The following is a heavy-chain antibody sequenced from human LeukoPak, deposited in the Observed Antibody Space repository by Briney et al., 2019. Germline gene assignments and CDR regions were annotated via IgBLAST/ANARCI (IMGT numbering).Heavy chain of an antibody. Sequence: SETLSLTCTVSGGSISSSSYYWGWIRQPPGKGLEWIGSIYYSGSTYYNPSLKSRVTISVDTSKNQFSLKLSSVTAADTAVYYCARVLKRTKNNPMDVWGQGTTVTVSS. V-gene: IGHV4-39*07. D-gene: IGHD1-14*01. CDR3: ARVLKRTKNNPMDV. J-gene: IGHJ6*02. CDR2: IYYSGST. CDR1: GGSISSSSYY.